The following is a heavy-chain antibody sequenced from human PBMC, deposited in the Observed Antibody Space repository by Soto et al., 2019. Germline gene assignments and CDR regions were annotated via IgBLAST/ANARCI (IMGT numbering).Heavy chain of an antibody. CDR3: AKVAGGLGYFDL. CDR1: GFIFIDYG. V-gene: IGHV3-23*01. Sequence: GGSLRLSCVASGFIFIDYGMTWVRQAPGKGLEWVATISASGGNIEYTDSLKGRFTISRDNSKNTLYLQLNGLTADDTAVHYCAKVAGGLGYFDLWGRGTLVTVSS. CDR2: ISASGGNI. D-gene: IGHD3-16*01. J-gene: IGHJ2*01.